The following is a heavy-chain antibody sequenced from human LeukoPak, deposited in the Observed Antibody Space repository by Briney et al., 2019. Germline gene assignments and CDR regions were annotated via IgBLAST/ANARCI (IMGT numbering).Heavy chain of an antibody. D-gene: IGHD3-22*01. CDR3: ARGSGPYDSSGYYPNYFDY. Sequence: GRSLRLSCAASGFTFSSYAMHWVRQAPGKGLEWVAVISYDGSNKYYADSVKGRFTISRDNSKNTLYLQMNSLRAEDTAVYYCARGSGPYDSSGYYPNYFDYWGQGTLVTVSS. CDR1: GFTFSSYA. CDR2: ISYDGSNK. V-gene: IGHV3-30-3*01. J-gene: IGHJ4*02.